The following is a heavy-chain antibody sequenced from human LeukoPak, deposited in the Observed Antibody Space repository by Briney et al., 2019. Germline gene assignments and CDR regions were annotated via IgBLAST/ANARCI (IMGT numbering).Heavy chain of an antibody. CDR1: GFPFSSYW. J-gene: IGHJ6*04. CDR2: LNSDGSST. CDR3: ARGGHYDILTGYYYYYGMDV. Sequence: GSLLLSCAASGFPFSSYWMHWVRQAPGKGLVWVSRLNSDGSSTSYADSVKGRFTISRDNAKNTLYLQMNSLRAEDTAVYYCARGGHYDILTGYYYYYGMDVWGKGTTVTVSS. D-gene: IGHD3-9*01. V-gene: IGHV3-74*01.